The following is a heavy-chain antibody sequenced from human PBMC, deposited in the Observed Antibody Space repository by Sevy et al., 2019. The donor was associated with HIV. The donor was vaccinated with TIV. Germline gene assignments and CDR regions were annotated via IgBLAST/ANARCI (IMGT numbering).Heavy chain of an antibody. D-gene: IGHD2-2*01. J-gene: IGHJ5*02. Sequence: GESPKISCAASGFTFSSYGMHWVRQAPGKGLEWVAFIRYDGSNKYYADSVKGRFTISRDNSKNTLYLQMNSLRAEDTAVYYCAKDPCSSTSCYQNWFDPWGQGTLVTVSS. V-gene: IGHV3-30*02. CDR2: IRYDGSNK. CDR1: GFTFSSYG. CDR3: AKDPCSSTSCYQNWFDP.